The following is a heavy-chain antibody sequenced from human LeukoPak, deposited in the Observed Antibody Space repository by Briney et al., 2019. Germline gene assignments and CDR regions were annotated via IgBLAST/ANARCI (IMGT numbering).Heavy chain of an antibody. Sequence: PGGSLRISCAASGFTFSGYWMHWVRQAQGKGLEWVSAISGSGGSTYYADSVKGRFTISRDNSKNTLYLQMNSLRAEDTAVYYCAKVPVAGLENWGQGTLVTVSS. J-gene: IGHJ4*02. CDR3: AKVPVAGLEN. CDR2: ISGSGGST. D-gene: IGHD4-23*01. V-gene: IGHV3-23*01. CDR1: GFTFSGYW.